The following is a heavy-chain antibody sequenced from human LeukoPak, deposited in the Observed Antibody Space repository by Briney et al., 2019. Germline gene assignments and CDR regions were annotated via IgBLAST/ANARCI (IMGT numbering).Heavy chain of an antibody. CDR2: INRDGGET. CDR3: ARGSSNGFDV. V-gene: IGHV3-7*05. D-gene: IGHD3-10*01. J-gene: IGHJ3*01. CDR1: GFTFSSYW. Sequence: GGSLRLSCAGSGFTFSSYWMNWVRQAPGKGLEWVVNINRDGGETYCVDSVEGRLTISRDNAKNSLSLQMNSLRAEDTAVYYCARGSSNGFDVWGQGTMVTVSA.